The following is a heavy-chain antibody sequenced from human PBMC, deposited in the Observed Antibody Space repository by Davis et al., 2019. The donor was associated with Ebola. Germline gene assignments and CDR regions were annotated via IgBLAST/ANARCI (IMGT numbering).Heavy chain of an antibody. CDR1: GFTFSSYS. V-gene: IGHV3-74*01. D-gene: IGHD3-16*02. Sequence: HTGGSLRLSCAASGFTFSSYSMNWVRQAPGKGLVWVSRIKTDGSTTNYADSVRGRFTISRDNAKNTLYLQMNSLRADDTAVYYCARDGIVEVIDLDYWGQGTLVTVSS. CDR3: ARDGIVEVIDLDY. CDR2: IKTDGSTT. J-gene: IGHJ4*02.